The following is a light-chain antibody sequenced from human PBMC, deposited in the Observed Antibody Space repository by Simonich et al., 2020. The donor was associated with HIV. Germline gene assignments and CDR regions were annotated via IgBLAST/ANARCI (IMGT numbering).Light chain of an antibody. J-gene: IGKJ4*01. CDR1: QSVLYTSNNKNY. CDR3: QQYDNWPT. CDR2: WAS. V-gene: IGKV4-1*01. Sequence: DIVMTQSPDSLAVSLGERATINCKSSQSVLYTSNNKNYLAWYQHKPRQPPKLLIYWASTRQSGVPDRFSGSGSGTDFTLTISSMQSEDFAVYYCQQYDNWPTFGGGTKVEIK.